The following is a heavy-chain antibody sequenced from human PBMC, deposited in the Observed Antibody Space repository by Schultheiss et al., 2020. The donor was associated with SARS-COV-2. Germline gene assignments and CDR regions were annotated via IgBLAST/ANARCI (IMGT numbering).Heavy chain of an antibody. J-gene: IGHJ4*02. CDR1: GYSFTSYW. D-gene: IGHD6-6*01. Sequence: GGSLRLSCKGSGYSFTSYWIGWVRQMPGKGLEWMGIIYPGDSDTRYSPSFQGQVTLSADKSINTAYLQWSSLKASDTAIYYCARKDSSDLDYWGQGTLVTVSS. CDR3: ARKDSSDLDY. CDR2: IYPGDSDT. V-gene: IGHV5-51*01.